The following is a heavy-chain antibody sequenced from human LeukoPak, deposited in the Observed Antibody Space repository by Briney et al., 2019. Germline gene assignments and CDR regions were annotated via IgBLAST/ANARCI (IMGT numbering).Heavy chain of an antibody. J-gene: IGHJ5*02. Sequence: PSETLSLTCTVSGGSISPHYWTWIRQTPGKGLEWIGYVYYNGLTSYNPSLKSRVTISVDTSKNQFSLKLSSVTAADTAVYYCARHTLRYCTNGVCYPNWFDPWGQGTLVTVSS. V-gene: IGHV4-59*08. CDR1: GGSISPHY. CDR2: VYYNGLT. D-gene: IGHD2-8*01. CDR3: ARHTLRYCTNGVCYPNWFDP.